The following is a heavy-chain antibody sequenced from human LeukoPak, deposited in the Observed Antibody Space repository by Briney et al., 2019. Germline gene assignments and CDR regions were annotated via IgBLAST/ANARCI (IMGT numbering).Heavy chain of an antibody. CDR2: MNPNSGNT. CDR3: ATLTALNYHGSGSDMPYYYYGMDV. V-gene: IGHV1-8*01. Sequence: ASVKVSCKASGYTFTSYDINWVRQATGQGLEWMGWMNPNSGNTGYAQKFQGRVTMTRNTSISTAYMELSSLRSEDTAVYYCATLTALNYHGSGSDMPYYYYGMDVWGQGTTVTVSS. CDR1: GYTFTSYD. D-gene: IGHD3-10*01. J-gene: IGHJ6*02.